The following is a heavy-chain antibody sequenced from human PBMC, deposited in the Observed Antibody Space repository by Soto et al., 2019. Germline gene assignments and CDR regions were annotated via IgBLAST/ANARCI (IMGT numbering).Heavy chain of an antibody. Sequence: GSLRLSCAASGFAFSSHPMSWVRQAPERGLEWVSGISDGGDLTYNADSVKGRFTISRDNSKNILFLQMNSLRAEDTALYYCARRAFGSSRSFDLWGQGTMVTVSS. CDR3: ARRAFGSSRSFDL. D-gene: IGHD6-6*01. CDR2: ISDGGDLT. J-gene: IGHJ3*01. CDR1: GFAFSSHP. V-gene: IGHV3-23*01.